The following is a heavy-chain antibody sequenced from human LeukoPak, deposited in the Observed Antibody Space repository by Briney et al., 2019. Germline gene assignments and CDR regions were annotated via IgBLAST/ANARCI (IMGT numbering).Heavy chain of an antibody. D-gene: IGHD4-11*01. Sequence: GGSLRLSCAAAGFTFSSYWMSWVRQAPGKGLEWVANIKQDGSEQYYVDSVKGRFTISRDNAKNSLFLQMNSLRGEDTAVYYCTREYLTVSYFDYWGQGTLVTVSS. CDR3: TREYLTVSYFDY. CDR2: IKQDGSEQ. V-gene: IGHV3-7*05. J-gene: IGHJ4*02. CDR1: GFTFSSYW.